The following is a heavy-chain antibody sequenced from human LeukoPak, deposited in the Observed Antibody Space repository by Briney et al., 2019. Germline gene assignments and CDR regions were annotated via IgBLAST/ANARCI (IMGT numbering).Heavy chain of an antibody. J-gene: IGHJ4*02. Sequence: PSETLSLTCAVYGGSFSGYYWTWTRQPPGRGLEWIGEINHSGSTNYNPSLKSRVTISVDTSKSQFSLKLNSVTAADTAMYYCARGRDPYWGQGTLVTVSS. D-gene: IGHD5-24*01. CDR1: GGSFSGYY. CDR2: INHSGST. V-gene: IGHV4-34*01. CDR3: ARGRDPY.